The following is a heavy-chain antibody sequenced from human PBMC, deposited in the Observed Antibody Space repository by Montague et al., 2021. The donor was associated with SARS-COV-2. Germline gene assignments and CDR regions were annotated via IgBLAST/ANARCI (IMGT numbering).Heavy chain of an antibody. CDR2: IYSGGSST. CDR1: GFTFSSYA. Sequence: SLRLSCAASGFTFSSYAMSWVRQAPGKGLEWVSVIYSGGSSTFYADSVKGRFTISRDKSKNTLYLQMNSLRAEDTAVYYCASGYDLLTGYYPFDYWGQGTLVTVSS. J-gene: IGHJ4*02. CDR3: ASGYDLLTGYYPFDY. V-gene: IGHV3-23*03. D-gene: IGHD3-9*01.